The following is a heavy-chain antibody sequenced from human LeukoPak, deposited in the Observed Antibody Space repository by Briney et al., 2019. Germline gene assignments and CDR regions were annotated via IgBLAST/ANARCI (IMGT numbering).Heavy chain of an antibody. V-gene: IGHV3-30*18. D-gene: IGHD3-22*01. J-gene: IGHJ4*02. CDR1: GFTFSDYY. CDR3: AKDQNYYDSSGYSYYFDY. CDR2: ISYDGSNK. Sequence: GGSLRLSCAASGFTFSDYYMSWIRQAPGKGLEWVAVISYDGSNKYYADSVKGRFTISRDNSKNTLYLQMNSLRAEDTAVYYCAKDQNYYDSSGYSYYFDYWGQGTLVTVSS.